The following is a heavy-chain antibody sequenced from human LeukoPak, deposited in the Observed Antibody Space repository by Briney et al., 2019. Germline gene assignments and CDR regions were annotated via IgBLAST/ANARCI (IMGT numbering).Heavy chain of an antibody. CDR1: GYTFTGYY. J-gene: IGHJ4*02. D-gene: IGHD2-2*03. Sequence: ASVKVSCKASGYTFTGYYMRWVRQAPGQGLEWMGWINPNSGGTNYAQKFQGRVTMTRDTSISTAYMELSRLRSDDTAVYYCARDGYCSSTSCSGPADYWGQGTLVTVSS. CDR2: INPNSGGT. V-gene: IGHV1-2*02. CDR3: ARDGYCSSTSCSGPADY.